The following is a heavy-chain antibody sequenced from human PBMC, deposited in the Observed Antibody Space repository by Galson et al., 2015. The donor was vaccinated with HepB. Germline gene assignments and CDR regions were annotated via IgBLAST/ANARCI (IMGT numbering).Heavy chain of an antibody. CDR3: ARDEGWYYYDSSGYPPLFQH. CDR2: IIPILGIA. D-gene: IGHD3-22*01. J-gene: IGHJ1*01. V-gene: IGHV1-69*04. Sequence: SVKVSCKASGGTFSSYTISWVRQAPGQGLEWMGRIIPILGIADYAQKFQGRVTITADKSTSTAYMELSSLRSEDTAVYYCARDEGWYYYDSSGYPPLFQHWGQGTLVTVSS. CDR1: GGTFSSYT.